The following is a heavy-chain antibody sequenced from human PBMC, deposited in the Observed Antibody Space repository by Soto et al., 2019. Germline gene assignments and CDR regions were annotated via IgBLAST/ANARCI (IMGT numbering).Heavy chain of an antibody. CDR3: ARRFCSAGSCRGIGFDY. J-gene: IGHJ4*02. CDR2: IGSDGGT. CDR1: GFTFSSHD. Sequence: EVQLVESGGGLAQPGGSLRLSCAASGFTFSSHDMHWVRQATGKGLEWVSAIGSDGGTYYLGSVKGRFTISRENAKNSLYLQMNSLRVGDTALYYCARRFCSAGSCRGIGFDYWGQGTLVTVSS. V-gene: IGHV3-13*01. D-gene: IGHD2-15*01.